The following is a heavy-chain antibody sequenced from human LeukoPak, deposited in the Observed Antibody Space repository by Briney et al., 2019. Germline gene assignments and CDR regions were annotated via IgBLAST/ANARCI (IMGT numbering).Heavy chain of an antibody. V-gene: IGHV3-30*02. CDR3: AELGITMIGGV. Sequence: GGSLRLSCAASGFTFSSYGMHWVRQAPGKGREWVAFIRHDGSNKYYADSVKGRFTISRDNAKNSLYLQMNSLRAEDTAVYYCAELGITMIGGVWGKGTTVTISS. J-gene: IGHJ6*04. CDR1: GFTFSSYG. D-gene: IGHD3-10*02. CDR2: IRHDGSNK.